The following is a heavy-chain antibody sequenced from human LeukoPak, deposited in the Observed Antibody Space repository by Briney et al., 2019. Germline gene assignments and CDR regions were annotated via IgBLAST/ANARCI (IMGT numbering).Heavy chain of an antibody. CDR3: ARESVDSHFDY. J-gene: IGHJ4*02. D-gene: IGHD5-12*01. Sequence: SETLSLTCAVYGGSFSGYYWSWIRQPPGKGLEWIGEINHSGSTNYNPSLKSRVTISVDTSKNLFSLKLSSVTAADTAVYYCARESVDSHFDYWGQGTLVTVSS. CDR2: INHSGST. CDR1: GGSFSGYY. V-gene: IGHV4-34*01.